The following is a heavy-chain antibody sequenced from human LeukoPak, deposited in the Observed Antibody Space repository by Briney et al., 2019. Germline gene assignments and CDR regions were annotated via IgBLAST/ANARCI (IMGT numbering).Heavy chain of an antibody. CDR1: GFNIGDYY. Sequence: KAGGSLGLSCVASGFNIGDYYMTWIRQAPGKGLEWTSYISPTGRDTNYAGSVKGRLTISRDNTKNSVSLQMNSLRADDTAIYYCVRAPKSINSGWPDFWGQGTLVTVSS. D-gene: IGHD6-19*01. J-gene: IGHJ4*02. V-gene: IGHV3-11*05. CDR2: ISPTGRDT. CDR3: VRAPKSINSGWPDF.